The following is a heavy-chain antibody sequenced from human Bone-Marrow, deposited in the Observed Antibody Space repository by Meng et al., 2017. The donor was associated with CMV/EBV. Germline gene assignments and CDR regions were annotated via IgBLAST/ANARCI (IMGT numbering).Heavy chain of an antibody. J-gene: IGHJ6*02. CDR1: GGSISSSSYY. CDR3: ARSRVGEERGSYYEHYYYYGMDV. V-gene: IGHV4-39*07. Sequence: SETLSLTCTVSGGSISSSSYYWGWIRQPPGKGLEWIGEINHSGSTNYNPSLKSRVTISVDTSKNQFSLKLSSVTAADTAVYYCARSRVGEERGSYYEHYYYYGMDVWGQGTTVTVSS. D-gene: IGHD1-26*01. CDR2: INHSGST.